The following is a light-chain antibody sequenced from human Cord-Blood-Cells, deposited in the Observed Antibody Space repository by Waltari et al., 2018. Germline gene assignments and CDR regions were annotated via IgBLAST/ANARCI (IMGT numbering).Light chain of an antibody. CDR1: QSVSSSY. V-gene: IGKV3-20*01. J-gene: IGKJ1*01. CDR3: QQYGSSPWT. Sequence: LSLSLGERATLSCRASQSVSSSYLAWYQQKPGQAPRLLIYGASSRPTGIPDRFSGSGSGTDFTLTISRLEPEDFAVYYCQQYGSSPWTFGQGTKVEIK. CDR2: GAS.